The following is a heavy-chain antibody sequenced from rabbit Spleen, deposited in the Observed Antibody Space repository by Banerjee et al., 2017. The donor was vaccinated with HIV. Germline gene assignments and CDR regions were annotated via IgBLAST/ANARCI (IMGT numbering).Heavy chain of an antibody. V-gene: IGHV1S40*01. D-gene: IGHD1-1*01. CDR1: GFSFSSNDY. CDR3: ARDTSSSFSSYGMDL. Sequence: QSLEESGGDLVKPGASLTLTCTASGFSFSSNDYMCWVRQAPGKGLEWIACIASGSSGYTYSATWATGRFTISKTSSTTVTLQMTSLTAADTATYFCARDTSSSFSSYGMDLWGQGTLVTVS. CDR2: IASGSSGYT. J-gene: IGHJ6*01.